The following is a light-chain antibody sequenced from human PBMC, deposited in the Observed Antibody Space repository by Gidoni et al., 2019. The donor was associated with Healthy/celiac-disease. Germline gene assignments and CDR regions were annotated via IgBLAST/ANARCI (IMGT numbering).Light chain of an antibody. CDR2: GAS. J-gene: IGKJ2*04. Sequence: ELALTQSPGTLSLSPGERATLSCRASQSVSSSYLAWYQQKPGQAPRLLIYGASSRATGIPDRFSGSGSGTDFTLTISRLEPEDFAVYYCQQYGSSPCSFGQGTKLEIK. CDR1: QSVSSSY. CDR3: QQYGSSPCS. V-gene: IGKV3-20*01.